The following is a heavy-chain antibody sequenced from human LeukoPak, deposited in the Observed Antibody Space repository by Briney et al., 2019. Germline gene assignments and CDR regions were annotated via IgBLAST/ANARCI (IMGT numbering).Heavy chain of an antibody. V-gene: IGHV3-48*01. CDR3: TREASYHY. Sequence: GGSLRLSCAASGFTFSTYSMNWVRQAPGKGLEWVSYISSSSSTIYYADSVKGRFTISRDNAKNSLFLQTNSLRAEDTAVYYCTREASYHYWGQGTLVTVSS. CDR1: GFTFSTYS. J-gene: IGHJ4*02. CDR2: ISSSSSTI.